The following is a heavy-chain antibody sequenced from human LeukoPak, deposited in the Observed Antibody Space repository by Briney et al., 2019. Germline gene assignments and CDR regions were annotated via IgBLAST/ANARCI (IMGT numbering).Heavy chain of an antibody. Sequence: GASVKVSCKASGYTFTGYYMHWVRQAPGQGLGWMGWINPNSGGTNYAQKFQGRVTMTRDTSISTAYMELSRLRSDDTAVYYCARDLRAAAYYYFDYWGQGTLVTVSS. CDR3: ARDLRAAAYYYFDY. CDR2: INPNSGGT. V-gene: IGHV1-2*02. D-gene: IGHD6-13*01. CDR1: GYTFTGYY. J-gene: IGHJ4*02.